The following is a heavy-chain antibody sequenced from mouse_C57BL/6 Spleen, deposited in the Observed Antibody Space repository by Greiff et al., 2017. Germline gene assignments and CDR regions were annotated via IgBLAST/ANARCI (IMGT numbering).Heavy chain of an antibody. V-gene: IGHV1-62-2*01. CDR2: FYPGSGSI. J-gene: IGHJ1*03. D-gene: IGHD1-1*01. Sequence: QVQLQQSGAELVKPGASVKLSCKASGYTFTEYTIHWVKQRSGQGLEWIGWFYPGSGSIKYNEKFKDKATLTADKSSSTAYMELSRLTSEDSAVYCCARHEGRDYDGSSCWYFDVWGTGTTVTVSS. CDR1: GYTFTEYT. CDR3: ARHEGRDYDGSSCWYFDV.